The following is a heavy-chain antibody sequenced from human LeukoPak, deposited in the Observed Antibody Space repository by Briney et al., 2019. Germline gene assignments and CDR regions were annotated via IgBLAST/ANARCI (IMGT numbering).Heavy chain of an antibody. J-gene: IGHJ3*02. CDR3: ARSSWNALDI. CDR2: IKSGGSAT. V-gene: IGHV3-74*01. CDR1: GFTFSSYW. Sequence: GGSLRLSCAASGFTFSSYWMHWVRQAPGKGLVWVSGIKSGGSATIYADSVKGRFTISRDNAKNTLYVQMNSLRAEDTAVYYCARSSWNALDIWGQGTTVTVSS. D-gene: IGHD6-13*01.